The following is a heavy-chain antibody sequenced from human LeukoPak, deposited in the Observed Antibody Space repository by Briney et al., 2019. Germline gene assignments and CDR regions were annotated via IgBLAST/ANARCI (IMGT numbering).Heavy chain of an antibody. CDR3: ARGPPGDCSSTSCYFYYYYYYMDV. V-gene: IGHV1-18*01. CDR1: GYTFTSYG. J-gene: IGHJ6*03. Sequence: ASVKVSCKASGYTFTSYGISWVRQAPGQGLEWMGWISAYNGNTNYAQKLQGRVTMTTDTSTRTAYMELRSLRSDDTAVYYCARGPPGDCSSTSCYFYYYYYYMDVWGKGTTVTVSS. CDR2: ISAYNGNT. D-gene: IGHD2-2*01.